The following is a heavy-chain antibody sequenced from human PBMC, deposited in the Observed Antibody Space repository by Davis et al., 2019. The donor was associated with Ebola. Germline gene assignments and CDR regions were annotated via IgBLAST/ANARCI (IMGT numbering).Heavy chain of an antibody. J-gene: IGHJ6*02. V-gene: IGHV1-2*02. CDR1: GYTFTSYA. CDR2: INPNSGGT. Sequence: ASVKVSCKASGYTFTSYAMHWVRQAPGQGLEWMGWINPNSGGTNYAQKFQGRVTMTRDTSISTAYMELSRLRSDDTAVYYCASNGKTLWFGETRGYYYGMDVWGQGTTVTVSS. CDR3: ASNGKTLWFGETRGYYYGMDV. D-gene: IGHD3-10*01.